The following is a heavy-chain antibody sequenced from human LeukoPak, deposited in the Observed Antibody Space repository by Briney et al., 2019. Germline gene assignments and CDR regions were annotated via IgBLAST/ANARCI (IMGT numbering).Heavy chain of an antibody. Sequence: PSQTLSLTCTVSGGSISSGGYYWSWIRQPPGKGLEWIGYIYHSGSTYYNPSLKSRVTISVDRSKNQFSLKLSSVTAADTAVYYCARDERGYSTNWFDPWGQGTLVTVSS. V-gene: IGHV4-30-2*01. CDR1: GGSISSGGYY. D-gene: IGHD5-24*01. CDR2: IYHSGST. J-gene: IGHJ5*02. CDR3: ARDERGYSTNWFDP.